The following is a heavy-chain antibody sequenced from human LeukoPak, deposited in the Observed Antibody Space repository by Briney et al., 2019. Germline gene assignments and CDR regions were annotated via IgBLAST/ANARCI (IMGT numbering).Heavy chain of an antibody. CDR3: ASSHSSGWYYFDY. D-gene: IGHD6-19*01. CDR2: ISYDGSNK. CDR1: GFTFSSYA. J-gene: IGHJ4*02. V-gene: IGHV3-30-3*01. Sequence: GGSLRLSCAASGFTFSSYAMHWVRQAPGKGLEWVAVISYDGSNKYYADSVKGRFTISRDNSKNTLYLQMNSLRAEDTAVYYCASSHSSGWYYFDYWGQGTLVTVSS.